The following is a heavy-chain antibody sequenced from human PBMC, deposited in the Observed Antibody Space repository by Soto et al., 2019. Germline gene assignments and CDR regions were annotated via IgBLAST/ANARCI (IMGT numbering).Heavy chain of an antibody. CDR2: IYYSGST. J-gene: IGHJ4*02. D-gene: IGHD3-16*01. V-gene: IGHV4-61*01. CDR3: ARLYTFGAIDY. CDR1: GGSVSSGSYY. Sequence: QVQLQESGPGLVKPSETLSLTCTVSGGSVSSGSYYWSWIRQPPGKGLEWIGYIYYSGSTNYNPSLKSRVTISVDTSKNQFALKLSSVTAADTAEYYWARLYTFGAIDYWGQGTLVTVSS.